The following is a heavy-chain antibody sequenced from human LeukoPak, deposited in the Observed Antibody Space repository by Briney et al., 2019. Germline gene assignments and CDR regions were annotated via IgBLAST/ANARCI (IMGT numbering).Heavy chain of an antibody. V-gene: IGHV4-38-2*01. J-gene: IGHJ6*03. Sequence: SETLSLTCAVFDSSISSNYYWAWIRQPPGRGLEWIGSIHHRGSTHFNPSLKSRVSISVDTSRNRFSVRLTSVTAADTAVYYCARVYYDVWSSHMTFCNMDVWGKGTTVTVSS. CDR2: IHHRGST. D-gene: IGHD3-3*01. CDR3: ARVYYDVWSSHMTFCNMDV. CDR1: DSSISSNYY.